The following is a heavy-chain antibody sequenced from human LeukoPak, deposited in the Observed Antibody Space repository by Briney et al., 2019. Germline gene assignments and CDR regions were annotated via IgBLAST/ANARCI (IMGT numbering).Heavy chain of an antibody. CDR1: GGSISTSSYY. J-gene: IGHJ3*02. V-gene: IGHV4-39*01. CDR2: IYYSGST. Sequence: SETLSLTCTVSGGSISTSSYYWGWIRQPPGRGLEWIGSIYYSGSTYYMSSLKGRVTIPVDTSKNQFSLKLSSVTAAGTAIYYCARGPRLANAFDIWGQGTMVTFSS. D-gene: IGHD3-3*02. CDR3: ARGPRLANAFDI.